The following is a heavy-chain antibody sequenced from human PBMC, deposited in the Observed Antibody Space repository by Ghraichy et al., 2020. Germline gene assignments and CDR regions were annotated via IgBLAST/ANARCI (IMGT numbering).Heavy chain of an antibody. D-gene: IGHD1-26*01. CDR1: GFTFSSYG. CDR2: ISYDGSNK. Sequence: GGSLRLSCAASGFTFSSYGMHWVRQAPGKGLEWVAVISYDGSNKYYADSVKGRFTISRDNSKNTLYLQMNSLRAEDTAVYYCARVSGSYFDAFDIWGQGTMVTVSS. J-gene: IGHJ3*02. V-gene: IGHV3-30*03. CDR3: ARVSGSYFDAFDI.